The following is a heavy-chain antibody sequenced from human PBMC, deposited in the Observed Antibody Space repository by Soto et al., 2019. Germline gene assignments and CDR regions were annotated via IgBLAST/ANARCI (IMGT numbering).Heavy chain of an antibody. CDR2: IYWDDDT. J-gene: IGHJ5*02. D-gene: IGHD1-1*01. Sequence: SGPTLVNPTQTLTLTCTFSGFSLSTSGVGVGWIRQPPGKALEWLALIYWDDDTRYNQSLKTRLTITKDTSENQVVLKMTNMDPVDIATYYCAHFLRHSNQGGQHLEIYTWFDPWGQGMQVAVSS. CDR1: GFSLSTSGVG. V-gene: IGHV2-5*02. CDR3: AHFLRHSNQGGQHLEIYTWFDP.